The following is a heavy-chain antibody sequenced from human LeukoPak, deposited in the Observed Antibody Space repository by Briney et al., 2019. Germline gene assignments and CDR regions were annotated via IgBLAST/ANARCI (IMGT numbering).Heavy chain of an antibody. J-gene: IGHJ3*02. V-gene: IGHV3-13*01. Sequence: GGSLRLSCAASGFTFSSYDMHWVRQATGKGLEWVSAIGTAGDTYYPGSVKGRFTISRGNAKNSLYLQMNSLRAGDTAVYYCARGRAAGPSSDFDIWGQGTMVTVSS. CDR1: GFTFSSYD. CDR2: IGTAGDT. CDR3: ARGRAAGPSSDFDI. D-gene: IGHD6-6*01.